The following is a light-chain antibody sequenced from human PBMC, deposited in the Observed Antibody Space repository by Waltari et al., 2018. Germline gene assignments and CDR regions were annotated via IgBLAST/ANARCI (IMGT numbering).Light chain of an antibody. CDR2: AAS. V-gene: IGKV1-39*01. Sequence: DIQMTQSPSSLSASVGDRVTIPCRASQTIGSYLIWYQHKPGKAPKVLIYAASSLQSGVPSRFSGSGSGTDFTLTISSLQPEDFATYYCHQTYSSPQTFGQGTKLEIK. CDR1: QTIGSY. CDR3: HQTYSSPQT. J-gene: IGKJ2*01.